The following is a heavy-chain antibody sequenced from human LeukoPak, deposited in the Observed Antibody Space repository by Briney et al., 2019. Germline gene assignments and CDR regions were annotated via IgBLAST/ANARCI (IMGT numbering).Heavy chain of an antibody. Sequence: PSETLSLTCTVSGGSISSHYWSWIRQSPGKGREWIGYINYSGSTNYNPSLQSRVTISVDTSKNQFSLKVTSVTAADTAVYYCARASSGPYYFDFWGQGTLVTVSS. CDR2: INYSGST. CDR1: GGSISSHY. J-gene: IGHJ4*02. V-gene: IGHV4-59*11. D-gene: IGHD7-27*01. CDR3: ARASSGPYYFDF.